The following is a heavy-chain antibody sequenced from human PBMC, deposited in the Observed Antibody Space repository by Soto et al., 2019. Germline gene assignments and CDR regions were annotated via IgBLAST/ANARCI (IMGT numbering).Heavy chain of an antibody. CDR2: ISAYNGNT. CDR3: ARGGGITFYSSSWYPWFDP. Sequence: ASVKVSCKASGYTFTSYGISWVRQAPGQGLEWMGWISAYNGNTNYAQKLQGRVTMTTDTSTSTAYMELRSLRSDDTAVYYCARGGGITFYSSSWYPWFDPWGQGTLVTVSS. D-gene: IGHD6-13*01. CDR1: GYTFTSYG. J-gene: IGHJ5*02. V-gene: IGHV1-18*01.